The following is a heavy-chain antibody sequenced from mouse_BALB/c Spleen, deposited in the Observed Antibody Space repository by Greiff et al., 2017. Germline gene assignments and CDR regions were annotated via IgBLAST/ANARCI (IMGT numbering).Heavy chain of an antibody. CDR2: IWSGGST. Sequence: VKLVESGPGLVQPSQSLSITCTVSGFSLTSYGVHWVRQSPGKGLEWLGVIWSGGSTDYNAAFISRLSISKDNSKSQVFFKMNSLQANDTAIYYCARNNYRYDRNAMDYWGQGTSVTVSS. J-gene: IGHJ4*01. V-gene: IGHV2-2*02. CDR1: GFSLTSYG. D-gene: IGHD2-14*01. CDR3: ARNNYRYDRNAMDY.